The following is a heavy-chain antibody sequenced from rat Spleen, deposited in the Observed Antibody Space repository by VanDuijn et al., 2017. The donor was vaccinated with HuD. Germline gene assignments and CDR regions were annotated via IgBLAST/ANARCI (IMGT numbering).Heavy chain of an antibody. CDR2: ISYDGSST. CDR3: ARGGARFDY. D-gene: IGHD5-1*01. J-gene: IGHJ2*01. Sequence: EVQLVESGGGLVQPGRSLKLSCAASGFNFNDYWMGWVRQAPTKGLEWVATISYDGSSTYYRDSVKGRFTISRDNAKSTLYLQMDSLRSEDTATYYCARGGARFDYWGQGVMVTVSS. V-gene: IGHV5-29*01. CDR1: GFNFNDYW.